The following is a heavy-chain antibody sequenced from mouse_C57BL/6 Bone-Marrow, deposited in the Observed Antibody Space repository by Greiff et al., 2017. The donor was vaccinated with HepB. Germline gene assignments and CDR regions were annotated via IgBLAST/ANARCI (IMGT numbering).Heavy chain of an antibody. CDR3: ARNLYGSSFDY. Sequence: VQLKESGPELVKPGASVKMSCKASGYTFTDYNMHWVKQSHGKSLEWIGYINPNNGGTSYNQKFKGKATLTVNKSSSTAYMELRSLTSEDSAVYYCARNLYGSSFDYWGQGTTLTVSS. CDR2: INPNNGGT. D-gene: IGHD1-1*01. CDR1: GYTFTDYN. J-gene: IGHJ2*01. V-gene: IGHV1-22*01.